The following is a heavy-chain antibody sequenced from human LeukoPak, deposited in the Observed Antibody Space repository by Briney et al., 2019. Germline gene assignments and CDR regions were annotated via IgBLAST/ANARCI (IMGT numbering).Heavy chain of an antibody. D-gene: IGHD6-13*01. CDR3: AKAHSTGWYSFFDS. J-gene: IGHJ5*01. CDR1: GFNFYNYI. Sequence: GGSLRLSCSASGFNFYNYIIHWVRQAPGKGLEWAAVISHDGNNKYYADSVKGRFTISRDNSKNTLYLEVNSLRGEDTAVYYCAKAHSTGWYSFFDSWGQGTLVSVSS. V-gene: IGHV3-30*18. CDR2: ISHDGNNK.